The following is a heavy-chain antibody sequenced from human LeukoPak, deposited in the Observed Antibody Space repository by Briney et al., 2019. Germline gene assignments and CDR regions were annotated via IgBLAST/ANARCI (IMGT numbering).Heavy chain of an antibody. J-gene: IGHJ6*03. D-gene: IGHD5-18*01. V-gene: IGHV4-38-2*02. Sequence: SETLSLTCTVSGYSISSGYYWGWIRPPPGKGLEWIGSIYHSGSTYYNPSLKSRVTISVDTSKNQFSLKLSSVTAADTAVYYCASPAMAFIDQGRYNYYYYMDVWGKGTTVTVSS. CDR2: IYHSGST. CDR1: GYSISSGYY. CDR3: ASPAMAFIDQGRYNYYYYMDV.